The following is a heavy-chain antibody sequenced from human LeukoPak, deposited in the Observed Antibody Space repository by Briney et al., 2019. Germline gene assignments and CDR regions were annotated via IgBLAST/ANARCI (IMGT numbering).Heavy chain of an antibody. J-gene: IGHJ4*02. V-gene: IGHV1-46*01. CDR3: ARDRPDYYDSSGYRPGFDY. D-gene: IGHD3-22*01. Sequence: ASVKVSCKASGYTFTSYYMHWVRQAPGQGLEWMGIINPSGGSTSYAQKFQGRVTMTRDTSTSTVYMELSSLRSEDTAVYYCARDRPDYYDSSGYRPGFDYWGQGTLVTVSS. CDR2: INPSGGST. CDR1: GYTFTSYY.